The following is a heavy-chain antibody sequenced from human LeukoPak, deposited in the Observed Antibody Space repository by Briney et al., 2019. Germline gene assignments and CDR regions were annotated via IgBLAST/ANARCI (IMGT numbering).Heavy chain of an antibody. CDR3: ARDRGEAYGEDYYYYGMDV. J-gene: IGHJ6*02. V-gene: IGHV3-21*01. CDR2: ISSSSCYI. CDR1: GFTFSSYS. D-gene: IGHD4-17*01. Sequence: GGSLRLSCAASGFTFSSYSMNWVRQAPGKGLEWVSSISSSSCYIYYADSVKGRFTISRDNAKNSLYLQMNSLRAEDTAVYYCARDRGEAYGEDYYYYGMDVWGQGTTVTVSS.